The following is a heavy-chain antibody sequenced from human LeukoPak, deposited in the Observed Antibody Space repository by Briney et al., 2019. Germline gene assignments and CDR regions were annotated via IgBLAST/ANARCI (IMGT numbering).Heavy chain of an antibody. CDR3: AREGAGYSLNFDY. CDR1: GYTFTCYY. CDR2: INPNSGGT. Sequence: GASVKVSCKASGYTFTCYYMHWVRQAPGQGLEWMGWINPNSGGTNYAQKFQGRVTITRDTSITTAYMELSRLRSDDTAVYYCAREGAGYSLNFDYWGQGTLVTVSS. D-gene: IGHD6-13*01. V-gene: IGHV1-2*02. J-gene: IGHJ4*02.